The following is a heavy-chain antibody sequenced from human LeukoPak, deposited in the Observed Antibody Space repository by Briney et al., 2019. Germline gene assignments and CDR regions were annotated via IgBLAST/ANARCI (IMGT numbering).Heavy chain of an antibody. Sequence: GGPLRLSCASSGFTFSTYGMHWVRQAPGKGRQGVAVIWYDGSNKQYSDSVKGRFTISRDNSKNTLYVQMNSLRAEDTAVYYCARSRYCSSTSCYGFLDYWGQGTLVTVSS. V-gene: IGHV3-33*01. J-gene: IGHJ4*02. CDR1: GFTFSTYG. D-gene: IGHD2-2*01. CDR2: IWYDGSNK. CDR3: ARSRYCSSTSCYGFLDY.